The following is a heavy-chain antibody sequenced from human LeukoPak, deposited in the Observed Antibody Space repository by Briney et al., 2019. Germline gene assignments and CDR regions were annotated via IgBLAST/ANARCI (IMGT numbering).Heavy chain of an antibody. V-gene: IGHV3-30*18. CDR2: ISYDGSNK. CDR1: GLTFSSYG. CDR3: VKEIGTPY. Sequence: GGSLRLSCAASGLTFSSYGMHWVRQAPGKGLEWVAVISYDGSNKYYADSVKGRFTIPRDNSKNTLYLQMNSLRAEDTAVYYCVKEIGTPYWGQGTLVTISS. J-gene: IGHJ4*02. D-gene: IGHD2-15*01.